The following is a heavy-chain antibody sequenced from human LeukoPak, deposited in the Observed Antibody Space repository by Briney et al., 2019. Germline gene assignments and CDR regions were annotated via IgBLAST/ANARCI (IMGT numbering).Heavy chain of an antibody. CDR3: ARGRIVGATMVHY. J-gene: IGHJ4*02. V-gene: IGHV3-74*01. CDR1: GFTFSSYW. CDR2: INSDGRST. Sequence: GGSLRLSCAASGFTFSSYWMHWVRHAPGKGLVWVSRINSDGRSTIYADSVKGRFTISRDNAKNTLYLQMNSLRAEDTAVYYCARGRIVGATMVHYWGQGTLLTVSS. D-gene: IGHD1-26*01.